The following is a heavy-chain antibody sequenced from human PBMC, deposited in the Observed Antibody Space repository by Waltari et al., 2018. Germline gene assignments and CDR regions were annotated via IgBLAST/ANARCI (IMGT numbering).Heavy chain of an antibody. CDR1: GGSISSYY. Sequence: QVQLQESGPGLVKPSETLSLTCTVSGGSISSYYWSWLRQPAGKGLEWIGRIYTSGSTNYNPSLKSRVTMSVDTSKNQFSLKLSSVTAADTAVYYCARDGPGIAAAGRVFDYWGQGTLVTVSS. V-gene: IGHV4-4*07. CDR3: ARDGPGIAAAGRVFDY. J-gene: IGHJ4*02. CDR2: IYTSGST. D-gene: IGHD6-13*01.